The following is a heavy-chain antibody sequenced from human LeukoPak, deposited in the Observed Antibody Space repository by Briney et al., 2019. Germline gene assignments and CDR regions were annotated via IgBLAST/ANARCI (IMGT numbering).Heavy chain of an antibody. D-gene: IGHD6-13*01. CDR2: IRYDGSNK. V-gene: IGHV3-30*02. CDR1: GFTFSSYG. CDR3: AKDRDVTAAGYYFDY. Sequence: PGGSLRLSCAASGFTFSSYGMHWVRQAPGKGLEWVAFIRYDGSNKYYADSVRGRFTISRDNSKNTLYLQMNSLRAEDTAVYFCAKDRDVTAAGYYFDYWGQGTVVTVSS. J-gene: IGHJ4*02.